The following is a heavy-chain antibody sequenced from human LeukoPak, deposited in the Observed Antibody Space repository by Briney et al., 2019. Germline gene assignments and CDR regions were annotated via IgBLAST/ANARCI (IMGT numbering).Heavy chain of an antibody. V-gene: IGHV1-2*02. Sequence: ASVTVFCKASGYTFTGYYMHWVRQAPGQGLEWMGWINPNSGGTNYAQKFQGRVTMTRDTSISTAYMELSRLRSDDTAVYYCAGEALIAAAGTDYCYGMDVWGQGTTVTVSS. D-gene: IGHD6-13*01. CDR3: AGEALIAAAGTDYCYGMDV. CDR2: INPNSGGT. J-gene: IGHJ6*02. CDR1: GYTFTGYY.